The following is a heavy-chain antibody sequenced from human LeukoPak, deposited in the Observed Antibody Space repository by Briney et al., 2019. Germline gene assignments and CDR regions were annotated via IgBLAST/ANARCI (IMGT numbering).Heavy chain of an antibody. D-gene: IGHD3-22*01. CDR3: AKGPFFYYDASGYNYFDS. J-gene: IGHJ4*02. CDR2: MSGSGGMT. CDR1: GFTFSSFA. Sequence: GGSLRLSCAASGFTFSSFAMSWVRQAPGEGLEWVSAMSGSGGMTYSADSVKGRFTTSGDNSKDTMYLQMNSLRVEDTGIYYCAKGPFFYYDASGYNYFDSWGQGTLVTVSS. V-gene: IGHV3-23*01.